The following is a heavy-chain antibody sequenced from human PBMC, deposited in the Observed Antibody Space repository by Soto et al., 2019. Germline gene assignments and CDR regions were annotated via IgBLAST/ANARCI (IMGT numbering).Heavy chain of an antibody. CDR1: GLTFSNYW. J-gene: IGHJ4*02. D-gene: IGHD2-2*01. CDR2: INKDGSES. Sequence: EVQLVESGGGLVQPGGSLRLSCVVSGLTFSNYWMSWVRQAPGKGLEWVANINKDGSESYYVDSVKGRFTISRDNAKSSLYLQTTTLRADDTAVYYCARPARECSSPGCANWGQGTLVTVSS. CDR3: ARPARECSSPGCAN. V-gene: IGHV3-7*01.